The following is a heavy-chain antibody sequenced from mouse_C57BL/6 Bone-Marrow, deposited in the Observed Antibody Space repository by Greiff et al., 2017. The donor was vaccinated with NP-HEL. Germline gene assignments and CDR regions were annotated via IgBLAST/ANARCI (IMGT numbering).Heavy chain of an antibody. Sequence: QVKRKKKGEERGKHGASGKLSCKAEGEKGKREGRKGGKKRKGEGGDGKGEKEEEESYTNYNQKFKGKATLTVDTSSSTAYMQLSSLTSEDSAVYSCARRFLPPFDYWGQGTTLTVSS. V-gene: IGHV1-50*01. J-gene: IGHJ2*01. CDR3: ARRFLPPFDY. CDR2: KEEEESYT. CDR1: GEKGKREG. D-gene: IGHD2-10*01.